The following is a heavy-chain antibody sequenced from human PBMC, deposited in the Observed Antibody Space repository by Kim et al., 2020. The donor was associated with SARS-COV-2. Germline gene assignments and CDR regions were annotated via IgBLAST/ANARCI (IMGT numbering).Heavy chain of an antibody. V-gene: IGHV4-31*03. CDR1: GGSISSGGYY. D-gene: IGHD5-12*01. J-gene: IGHJ6*01. Sequence: SETLSLTCTVSGGSISSGGYYWSWVRQHPGKGLEWIGYINYSGSPYYNPSLKSRITISVDTSKNQFSLNLSSVTAADTAVYYCARDVRDGYNNYYGLDV. CDR2: INYSGSP. CDR3: ARDVRDGYNNYYGLDV.